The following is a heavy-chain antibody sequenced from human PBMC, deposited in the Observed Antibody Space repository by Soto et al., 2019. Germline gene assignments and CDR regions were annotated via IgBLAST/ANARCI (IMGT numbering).Heavy chain of an antibody. J-gene: IGHJ4*02. CDR2: ISYDGSNT. V-gene: IGHV3-30-3*01. D-gene: IGHD2-15*01. Sequence: LRLSCAASGFTFSSYAMHWVRQAPGKGLEWVAVISYDGSNTYYADSVKGRFTTSRDNSKNTLFLQMNSLRVEDTAVYYCARHGPVVAEIGCFDYWGQGTLVTVSS. CDR3: ARHGPVVAEIGCFDY. CDR1: GFTFSSYA.